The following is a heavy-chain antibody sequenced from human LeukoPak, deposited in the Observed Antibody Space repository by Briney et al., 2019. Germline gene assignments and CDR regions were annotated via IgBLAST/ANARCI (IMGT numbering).Heavy chain of an antibody. J-gene: IGHJ4*02. CDR1: GGSFSGYY. D-gene: IGHD6-19*01. CDR2: INHSGST. Sequence: SETLSLTCAVYGGSFSGYYWSWIRQPPGKGLEWIGEINHSGSTNYNPSLKSRVTISVDTSKNQFSLKLSSVTAADTAVYYCARVAVAGTTTFDYWGQGTLVTVSS. V-gene: IGHV4-34*01. CDR3: ARVAVAGTTTFDY.